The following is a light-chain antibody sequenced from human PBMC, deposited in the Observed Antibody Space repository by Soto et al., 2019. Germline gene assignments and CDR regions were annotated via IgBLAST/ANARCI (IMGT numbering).Light chain of an antibody. Sequence: QSALTQPPSASGSPGQSVTISCTGTSSDVGGYNYVSWYQQHPGKAPKLMIYEVSKRPSGVPDRFSGSKSGNTASLTVSGLQAEDGADYYCSSYAGSNNLGVFGGGTKRTVL. V-gene: IGLV2-8*01. J-gene: IGLJ2*01. CDR3: SSYAGSNNLGV. CDR1: SSDVGGYNY. CDR2: EVS.